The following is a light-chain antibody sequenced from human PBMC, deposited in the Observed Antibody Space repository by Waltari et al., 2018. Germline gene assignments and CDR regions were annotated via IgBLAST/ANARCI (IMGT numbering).Light chain of an antibody. V-gene: IGLV1-40*01. Sequence: QSLLTQPPSVSGAPGQRATISCTGSNSNLGAGNDAQWYQQLPGTAPRVVIFDNRTRPSGVPDRFSGSKSGTSASLAITGLQVEDEAVYYCQSYDSRLSGWVFGGGTKVTV. CDR3: QSYDSRLSGWV. CDR1: NSNLGAGND. CDR2: DNR. J-gene: IGLJ3*02.